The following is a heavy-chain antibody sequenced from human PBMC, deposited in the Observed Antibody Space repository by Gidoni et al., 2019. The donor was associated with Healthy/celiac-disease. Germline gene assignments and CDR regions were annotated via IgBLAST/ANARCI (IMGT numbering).Heavy chain of an antibody. CDR1: GFTFDDYA. D-gene: IGHD6-13*01. CDR2: ISWNSGSI. CDR3: AKDSLAAAGFDY. Sequence: EVQLVESGGGLVQPGRSLRLSCAAPGFTFDDYAMHWVRQAPGKGLEWVSGISWNSGSIGYADPVKGRFTISRDNAKNSLYLQMNSLRAEDTALYYCAKDSLAAAGFDYWGQGTLVTVSS. J-gene: IGHJ4*02. V-gene: IGHV3-9*01.